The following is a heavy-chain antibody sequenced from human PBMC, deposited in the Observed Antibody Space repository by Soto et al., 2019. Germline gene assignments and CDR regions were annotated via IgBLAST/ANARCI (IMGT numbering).Heavy chain of an antibody. D-gene: IGHD5-12*01. CDR1: GFTFSIYG. J-gene: IGHJ4*02. Sequence: SGGSLRLSCAASGFTFSIYGMHWVRQAPGKGLEWVAVISYDGSNKYYADSVKGRFTISRDNSKNTLYLQMNSLRAEDTAVYYCAKESSGYDYFDYWGQGTLVTVSS. CDR3: AKESSGYDYFDY. V-gene: IGHV3-30*18. CDR2: ISYDGSNK.